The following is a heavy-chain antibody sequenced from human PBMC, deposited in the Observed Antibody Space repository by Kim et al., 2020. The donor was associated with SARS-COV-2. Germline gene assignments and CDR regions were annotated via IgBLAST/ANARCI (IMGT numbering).Heavy chain of an antibody. V-gene: IGHV4-34*01. CDR1: GGSFSDDY. Sequence: SETLSLTCVVSGGSFSDDYWSWIRQPPGKGLEWMGEINHSGSTNYNPSLKSRVTISEDTSKNQFSLKLTSVTAADTAVYYCARGRLRMGSYGHWGQGTLVTVSS. J-gene: IGHJ4*02. CDR3: ARGRLRMGSYGH. D-gene: IGHD1-26*01. CDR2: INHSGST.